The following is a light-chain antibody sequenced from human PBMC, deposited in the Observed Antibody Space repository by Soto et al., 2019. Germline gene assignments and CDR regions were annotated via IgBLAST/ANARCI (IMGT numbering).Light chain of an antibody. CDR3: SSYTSRSTLV. Sequence: QSALTQPASVSGSPGQSITISCTGTNSDVGGYNYVSWYQQHPGKAPKLMIYEVSNRPSGVSNRFSGSKSGNTASLTISGLQAEDEADYYCSSYTSRSTLVFGPGTKVTVL. CDR2: EVS. J-gene: IGLJ1*01. V-gene: IGLV2-14*01. CDR1: NSDVGGYNY.